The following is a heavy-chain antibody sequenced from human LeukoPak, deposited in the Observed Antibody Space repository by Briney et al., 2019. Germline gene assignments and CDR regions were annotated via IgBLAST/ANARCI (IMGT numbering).Heavy chain of an antibody. CDR1: GFTFSSYG. D-gene: IGHD1-26*01. Sequence: GGSLRLSCAASGFTFSSYGMHWVRQAPGKGLEWVTAISSDGSNKYYGDSVRGRFTISRDNSKNTLYLQMNSLRPEDTAVYYCAKGYYSGSYYFDYWGQGTLVTVSS. CDR3: AKGYYSGSYYFDY. CDR2: ISSDGSNK. J-gene: IGHJ4*02. V-gene: IGHV3-30*18.